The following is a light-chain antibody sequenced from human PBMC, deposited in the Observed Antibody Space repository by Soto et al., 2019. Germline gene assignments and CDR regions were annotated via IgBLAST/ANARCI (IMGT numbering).Light chain of an antibody. CDR1: QSISSL. V-gene: IGKV1-5*01. Sequence: DIQMTQSPSTVSASVGDRVTITCRASQSISSLVAWYQQKPGKAPKLLIYDASSLESGVPSTFSGSGSGTEFTLTISSLQPDDFATYYCQQYNSYPWTFGQGTMADIK. J-gene: IGKJ1*01. CDR3: QQYNSYPWT. CDR2: DAS.